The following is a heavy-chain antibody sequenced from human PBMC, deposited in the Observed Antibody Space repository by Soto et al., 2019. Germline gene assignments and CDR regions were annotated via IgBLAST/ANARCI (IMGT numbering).Heavy chain of an antibody. V-gene: IGHV4-30-2*01. CDR3: ARGRGIQLWLEN. D-gene: IGHD5-18*01. J-gene: IGHJ4*02. CDR2: IFHSGST. CDR1: GGSISSNGHS. Sequence: QLQLQESGSGLVKPSQTLSLTCAVSGGSISSNGHSWSWIRQPPGKGLEWIGYIFHSGSTYYNPSLNSRVTMSLDTSKNQVALKVNSVTAADTAVYYCARGRGIQLWLENWGRGTLVTVSS.